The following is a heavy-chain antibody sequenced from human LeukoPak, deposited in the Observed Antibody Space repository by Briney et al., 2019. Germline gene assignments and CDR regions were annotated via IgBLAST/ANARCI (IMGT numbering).Heavy chain of an antibody. Sequence: GASVKVSCKASGYTFTSYGISWMRQAPGQGLEWMGRIIPILDVANFAQKFQGRVTITADKSTNTAHMELSSLRSEDTAVYYCTREGVYSPDPSSYHRDAFDIWGQGTVVTVSS. CDR2: IIPILDVA. CDR1: GYTFTSYG. D-gene: IGHD3-16*02. CDR3: TREGVYSPDPSSYHRDAFDI. V-gene: IGHV1-69*04. J-gene: IGHJ3*02.